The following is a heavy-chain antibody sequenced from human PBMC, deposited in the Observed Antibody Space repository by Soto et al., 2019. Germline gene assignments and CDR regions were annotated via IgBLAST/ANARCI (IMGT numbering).Heavy chain of an antibody. Sequence: PGGSLRPSCAASGFTFSSYGMHWVRQAPGKGLEWVAVIWYDGSNKYYADSVKGRFTISRDNSKNTLYLQMNSLRAEDTAVYYCARDRVTQLLWFGELLPSYYYYYGMDVWGQGTTVTVSS. CDR2: IWYDGSNK. CDR3: ARDRVTQLLWFGELLPSYYYYYGMDV. V-gene: IGHV3-33*01. D-gene: IGHD3-10*01. CDR1: GFTFSSYG. J-gene: IGHJ6*02.